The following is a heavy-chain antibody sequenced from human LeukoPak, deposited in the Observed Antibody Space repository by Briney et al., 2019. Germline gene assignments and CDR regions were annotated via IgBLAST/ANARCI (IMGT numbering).Heavy chain of an antibody. CDR1: GFTFSSYW. CDR3: AGSDTIGYTPREWDYWYFDL. CDR2: INSDGSST. J-gene: IGHJ2*01. D-gene: IGHD3-16*02. Sequence: GGSQRLSCAASGFTFSSYWMHWVRQAPGKGLVWVSRINSDGSSTSYADSVKGRFTISRDNTKNSLSLQMNSLRAEDTAVYYCAGSDTIGYTPREWDYWYFDLWGRGTLVSVSS. V-gene: IGHV3-74*01.